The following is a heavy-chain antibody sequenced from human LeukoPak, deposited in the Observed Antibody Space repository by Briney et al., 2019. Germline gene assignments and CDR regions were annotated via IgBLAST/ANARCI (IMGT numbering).Heavy chain of an antibody. CDR2: ISGPGGDT. CDR1: RFTFSNYA. V-gene: IGHV3-23*01. CDR3: AKAGVYDFWSGYYPLDY. J-gene: IGHJ4*02. D-gene: IGHD3-3*01. Sequence: GGSLRLSCAASRFTFSNYAMNWVRQAPGKGLEWVSAISGPGGDTYYADSVKGRFTISRDNSKNTLYLQMNSLRAEDTAVYYCAKAGVYDFWSGYYPLDYWGQGTLVTVSS.